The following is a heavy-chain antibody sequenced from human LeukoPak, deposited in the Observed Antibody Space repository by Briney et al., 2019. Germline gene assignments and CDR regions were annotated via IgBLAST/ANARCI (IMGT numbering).Heavy chain of an antibody. J-gene: IGHJ6*02. Sequence: PSETLSLTCSVSGDSTNNHYWNWIRQPPGKGLEWVGYIHYSGGTTYNPSLESRVTISVDRSKKEFSLKLISVTPADTAVYYCARDYDFRVGQWYYAMDVWGQGTTVTVSS. CDR1: GDSTNNHY. V-gene: IGHV4-59*11. CDR2: IHYSGGT. D-gene: IGHD3-3*01. CDR3: ARDYDFRVGQWYYAMDV.